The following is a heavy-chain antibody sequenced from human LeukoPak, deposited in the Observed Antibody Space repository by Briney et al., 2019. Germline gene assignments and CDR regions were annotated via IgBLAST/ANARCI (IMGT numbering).Heavy chain of an antibody. CDR3: ARHIKQEYCGGDCYY. CDR2: IYTSGST. D-gene: IGHD2-21*02. Sequence: NPSQTLSLTCTVSGGSISSGSYYWSWIRQPAGKGLEWIGRIYTSGSTNYNPSLKSRVTISVDTSKNQFSLKLSSVTAADTAVYYCARHIKQEYCGGDCYYWGQGTLVTVSS. CDR1: GGSISSGSYY. J-gene: IGHJ4*02. V-gene: IGHV4-61*02.